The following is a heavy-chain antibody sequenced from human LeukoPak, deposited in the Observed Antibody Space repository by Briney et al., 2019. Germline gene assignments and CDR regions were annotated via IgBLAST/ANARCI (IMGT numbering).Heavy chain of an antibody. V-gene: IGHV4-61*09. CDR3: ASGPIFGVPAGAFDI. J-gene: IGHJ3*02. CDR1: GGSIRSGSSY. CDR2: IYTSGST. Sequence: PSETLSLTCTVSGGSIRSGSSYWSWIRQPAGKGLEWIGHIYTSGSTNYNPSLKSRVTISVDTSKNQFSLKLSSVTAADTAVYYCASGPIFGVPAGAFDIWGQGTMVTASS. D-gene: IGHD3-3*01.